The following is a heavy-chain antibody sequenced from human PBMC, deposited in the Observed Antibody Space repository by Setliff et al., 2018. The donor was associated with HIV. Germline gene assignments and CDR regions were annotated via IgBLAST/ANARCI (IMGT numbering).Heavy chain of an antibody. J-gene: IGHJ1*01. V-gene: IGHV4-34*01. CDR2: INHSGST. Sequence: SETLSLTCAVYGGSFSGYYWSWIRQPPGKGLEWIGEINHSGSTNYNPSLKSRVTISVDTSKNQISLRLSSVTAADTAVYYCARSLWLGDIQHWGQGTLVTVSS. CDR1: GGSFSGYY. CDR3: ARSLWLGDIQH. D-gene: IGHD2-21*01.